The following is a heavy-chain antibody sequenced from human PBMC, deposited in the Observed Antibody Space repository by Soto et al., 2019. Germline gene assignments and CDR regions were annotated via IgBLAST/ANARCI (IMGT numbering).Heavy chain of an antibody. CDR2: ISYSGST. D-gene: IGHD5-18*01. J-gene: IGHJ6*01. Sequence: QVQLQESGPGLVKPSETLSLTCTVSGGSISSYYWSWIRQPPGKGLAWIGYISYSGSTNYNPSLKSRVTISVDTSKNQFSLKLSSVTAADTAVYYCARPKYSYGYGMDVWRQGTTVTVSS. CDR3: ARPKYSYGYGMDV. CDR1: GGSISSYY. V-gene: IGHV4-59*08.